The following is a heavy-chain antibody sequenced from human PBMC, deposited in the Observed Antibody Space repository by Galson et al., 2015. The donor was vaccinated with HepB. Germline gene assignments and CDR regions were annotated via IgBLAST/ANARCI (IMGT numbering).Heavy chain of an antibody. Sequence: SETLSLTCTVSGGSISSYYWSWIRQPAGKGLEWIGRIYTSGSTNYNPSLKSRVTMSVDTSKNQFSLKLSSVTAADTAVYYCARDAAPYCGGDCYRKGFDPWGQGTLVTVSS. D-gene: IGHD2-21*02. CDR1: GGSISSYY. CDR3: ARDAAPYCGGDCYRKGFDP. V-gene: IGHV4-4*07. CDR2: IYTSGST. J-gene: IGHJ5*02.